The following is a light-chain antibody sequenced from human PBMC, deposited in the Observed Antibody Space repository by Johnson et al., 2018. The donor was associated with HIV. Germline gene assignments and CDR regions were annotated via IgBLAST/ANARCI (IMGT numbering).Light chain of an antibody. J-gene: IGLJ1*01. CDR2: ENN. CDR1: SSNIGNNY. V-gene: IGLV1-51*02. Sequence: QAVLTQPPSVSAAPGQKVTISCSGSSSNIGNNYVSWYQQLPGTAPKLLIYENNKRPSGIPDRFSGSKSVTSATLGITGLQTGDEADYYCGTLDTSLSAGVFGTGPRVTFL. CDR3: GTLDTSLSAGV.